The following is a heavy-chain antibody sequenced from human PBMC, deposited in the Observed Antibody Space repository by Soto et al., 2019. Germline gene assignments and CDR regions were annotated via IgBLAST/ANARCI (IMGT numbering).Heavy chain of an antibody. CDR2: ISYDGSNK. D-gene: IGHD6-13*01. CDR1: GFTFSSYA. J-gene: IGHJ6*02. CDR3: ARELIAAAEEYYYYYGMDV. V-gene: IGHV3-30-3*01. Sequence: GGSVRLSCAASGFTFSSYAMHWVRQAPGKGLEWVAVISYDGSNKYYADSVKGRFTISRDNSKNTLYLQMNSLRAEDTAVYYCARELIAAAEEYYYYYGMDVWGQGTTVTVSS.